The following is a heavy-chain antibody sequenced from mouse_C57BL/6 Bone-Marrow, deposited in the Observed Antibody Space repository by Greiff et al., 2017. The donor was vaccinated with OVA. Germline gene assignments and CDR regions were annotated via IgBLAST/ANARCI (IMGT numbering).Heavy chain of an antibody. V-gene: IGHV5-12*01. Sequence: EVHLVESGGGLVQPGGSLKLSCAASGFTFSDYYMYWVRQTPEKRLEWVAYISNGGGSTYYPDTVKGRFTISRDNAKNTLYLQMSRLKSEDTAMYYCARDDYGPFDYWGQGTTLTVSS. CDR2: ISNGGGST. CDR3: ARDDYGPFDY. D-gene: IGHD2-4*01. CDR1: GFTFSDYY. J-gene: IGHJ2*01.